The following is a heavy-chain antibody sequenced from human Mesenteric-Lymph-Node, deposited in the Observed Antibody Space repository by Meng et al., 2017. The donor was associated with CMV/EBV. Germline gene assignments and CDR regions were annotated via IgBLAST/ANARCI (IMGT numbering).Heavy chain of an antibody. V-gene: IGHV4-38-2*02. CDR2: IYHSGTT. Sequence: GSLRLSCSVSGYSISSGYYWGWIRQPPGKGLEWIGTIYHSGTTSYNPSLRSRVTISVDTSMNRFSLKLTSVTAAHTAVYYCAREPTPRVQVCSGGYWGQGTLVTVSS. CDR3: AREPTPRVQVCSGGY. CDR1: GYSISSGYY. D-gene: IGHD3-10*02. J-gene: IGHJ4*02.